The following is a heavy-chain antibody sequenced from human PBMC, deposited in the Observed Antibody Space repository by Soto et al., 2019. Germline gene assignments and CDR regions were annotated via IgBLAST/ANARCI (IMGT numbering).Heavy chain of an antibody. V-gene: IGHV4-34*01. CDR1: GGSYSGYY. Sequence: QVQLQQWGAGLLKPSETLSLTCAVYGGSYSGYYWSWIRQPPGKGLEWLGEINHGGSTNYNPSLKSGVTISVDTSKNWFFMKRSSVTAADSAVYYCAREGRLLISILVSYYYMAVWGKGTTVTGSS. CDR3: AREGRLLISILVSYYYMAV. D-gene: IGHD6-25*01. J-gene: IGHJ6*03. CDR2: INHGGST.